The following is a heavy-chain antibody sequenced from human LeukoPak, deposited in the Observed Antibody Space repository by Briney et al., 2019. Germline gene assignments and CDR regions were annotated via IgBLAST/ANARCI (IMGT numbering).Heavy chain of an antibody. CDR3: AKDEMATIPFDY. CDR1: GFTFSSYE. Sequence: SGGSLRLSCAASGFTFSSYEMNWVRQAPGKGLEWVAFIRYDGSNKYYADSVKGRFTISRDNSKNTLYLQMNSLRAEDTAVYYCAKDEMATIPFDYWGQGTLVTVSS. J-gene: IGHJ4*02. V-gene: IGHV3-30*02. CDR2: IRYDGSNK. D-gene: IGHD5-24*01.